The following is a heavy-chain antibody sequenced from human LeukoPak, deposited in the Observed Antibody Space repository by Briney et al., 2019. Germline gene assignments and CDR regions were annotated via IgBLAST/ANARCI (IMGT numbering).Heavy chain of an antibody. D-gene: IGHD3-22*01. CDR2: MSYDGSNK. J-gene: IGHJ4*02. CDR1: GFTFSSYA. Sequence: PGGSLRLSCAASGFTFSSYAMHWVRQAPGKGLEWVAVMSYDGSNKYYADSVKGRFTISRDNSKNTVHLQMSSLKTEDTAVYYCARADSSGYYYGDAIDYWGRGTLVTVSS. CDR3: ARADSSGYYYGDAIDY. V-gene: IGHV3-30*15.